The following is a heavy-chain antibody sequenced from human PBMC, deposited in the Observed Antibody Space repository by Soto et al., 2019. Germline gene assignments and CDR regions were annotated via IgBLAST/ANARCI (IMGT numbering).Heavy chain of an antibody. J-gene: IGHJ4*02. CDR1: GGSIGSSSYY. V-gene: IGHV4-39*01. D-gene: IGHD6-13*01. CDR2: IYYSGNT. CDR3: ASIAAPGTTHFDF. Sequence: SETLSLTCTVSGGSIGSSSYYWGWIRQSPGKGLEWIGSIYYSGNTFYNPSLQSRVAISVDTSKNQFYLHLSSVTAADTAIFYCASIAAPGTTHFDFWGQGTLVTVSS.